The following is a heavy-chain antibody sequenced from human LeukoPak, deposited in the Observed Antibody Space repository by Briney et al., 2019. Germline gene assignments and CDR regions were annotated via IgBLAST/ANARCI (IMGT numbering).Heavy chain of an antibody. D-gene: IGHD5-18*01. CDR1: GFTFSSYA. CDR2: ISGSGGST. CDR3: ARSVDTAMFFDY. J-gene: IGHJ4*02. Sequence: GGSLRLSCAASGFTFSSYAMSWVRQAPGNGLEWVSTISGSGGSTYYADSVKGRFTISRDNSKNTLYLQMNSLRAEDTAVYYCARSVDTAMFFDYWGQGTLVTVSS. V-gene: IGHV3-23*01.